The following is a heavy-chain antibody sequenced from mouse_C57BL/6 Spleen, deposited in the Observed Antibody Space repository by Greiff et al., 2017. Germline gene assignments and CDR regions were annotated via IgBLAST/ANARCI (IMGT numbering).Heavy chain of an antibody. CDR1: GYTFTSYD. J-gene: IGHJ4*01. D-gene: IGHD2-4*01. CDR3: ARDYDEGYYAMDY. V-gene: IGHV1-85*01. Sequence: QVHVKQSGPELVKPGASVKLSCKASGYTFTSYDINWVKQRPGQGLEWIGWIYPRDGSTKYNEKFKGKATLTVDTSSSTAYMELHSLTSEDSAVYFCARDYDEGYYAMDYWGQGTSVTVSS. CDR2: IYPRDGST.